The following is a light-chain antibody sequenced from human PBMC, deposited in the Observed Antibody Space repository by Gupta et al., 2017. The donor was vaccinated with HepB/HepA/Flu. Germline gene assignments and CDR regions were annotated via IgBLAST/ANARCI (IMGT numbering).Light chain of an antibody. CDR1: QTISNW. CDR2: KAS. CDR3: QQYNSYPWT. V-gene: IGKV1-5*03. J-gene: IGKJ1*01. Sequence: DIQMTQSPSTLSASVGYRVTITCRASQTISNWLAWYQQKPGKAPKVLIYKASSLESGVPSRFSGSGSGTEFTLTISSLQPDDFATYYCQQYNSYPWTFGQGTKVEIK.